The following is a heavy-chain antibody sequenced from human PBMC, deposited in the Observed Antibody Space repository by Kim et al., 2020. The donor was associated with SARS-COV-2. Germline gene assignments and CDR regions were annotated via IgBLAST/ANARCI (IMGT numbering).Heavy chain of an antibody. V-gene: IGHV7-4-1*02. Sequence: AYVEGFTGRVVFSLDTSVSTAYLEISSLKTEDTAIYYCARHSSSSDLDYWGQGTLVTVSS. D-gene: IGHD6-6*01. CDR3: ARHSSSSDLDY. J-gene: IGHJ4*02.